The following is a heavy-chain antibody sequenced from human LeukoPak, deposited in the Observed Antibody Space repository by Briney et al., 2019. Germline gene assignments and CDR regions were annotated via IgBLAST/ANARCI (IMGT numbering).Heavy chain of an antibody. V-gene: IGHV3-11*01. CDR3: ASLSKDYDTSGYFLVY. J-gene: IGHJ4*02. D-gene: IGHD3-22*01. CDR2: ISSSGSTI. CDR1: GFTFSIYA. Sequence: PGGSLRLSCAASGFTFSIYAMSWVRQAPGKGLEWVSYISSSGSTIYYADSVKGRFTISRDNAKNSLYLQMNSLRAEDTAVYYCASLSKDYDTSGYFLVYWGQGTLVTVSS.